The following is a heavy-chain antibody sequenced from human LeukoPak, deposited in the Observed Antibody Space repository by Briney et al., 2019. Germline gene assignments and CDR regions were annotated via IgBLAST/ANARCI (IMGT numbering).Heavy chain of an antibody. J-gene: IGHJ3*01. CDR1: GFTFSDYS. Sequence: GGSLRLSCAASGFTFSDYSMNWARQAPGKGLEWVSYFSTSSSTISYADSVKGRFTISRDNAKNSLYLQMNSLRAEDTAVYYCARDSLYAFDFWGQGTMVTVSS. D-gene: IGHD3-16*01. CDR3: ARDSLYAFDF. CDR2: FSTSSSTI. V-gene: IGHV3-48*01.